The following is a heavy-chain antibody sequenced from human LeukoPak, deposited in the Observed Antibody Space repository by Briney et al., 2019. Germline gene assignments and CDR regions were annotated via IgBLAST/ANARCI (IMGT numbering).Heavy chain of an antibody. CDR1: GFPFSAYD. Sequence: GGSLRLSCATSGFPFSAYDMHWVRQAPGKGLEWVSAFGSAGDTYYPGAVKGRFTISRDYAKNSLFLQMNSLRAGDTAVYFCVRGALPGDNWYFDLWGRGTLVTVS. V-gene: IGHV3-13*01. J-gene: IGHJ2*01. CDR2: FGSAGDT. CDR3: VRGALPGDNWYFDL.